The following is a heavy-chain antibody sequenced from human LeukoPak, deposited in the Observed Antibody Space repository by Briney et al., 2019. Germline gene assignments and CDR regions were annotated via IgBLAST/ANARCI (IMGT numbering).Heavy chain of an antibody. CDR3: ARADYDFWSGYWGAFDY. CDR1: GNTFTGYY. J-gene: IGHJ4*02. D-gene: IGHD3-3*01. V-gene: IGHV1-2*02. Sequence: ASVKVSCKASGNTFTGYYMHWVRQAPGQGLEWMGWINPNSGGTNYAQKFQGRVTMTRDTSISTAYMELSRLRSDDTAVYYCARADYDFWSGYWGAFDYWGQGTLVTVSS. CDR2: INPNSGGT.